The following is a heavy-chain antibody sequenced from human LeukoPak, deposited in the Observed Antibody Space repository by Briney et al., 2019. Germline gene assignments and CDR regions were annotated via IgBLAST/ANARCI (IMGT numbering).Heavy chain of an antibody. Sequence: SETLSLTCTVSGGSISSSSYYWGWIRQPPGKGLEWIGSIYYSGSTYYNPSLKSRVTISVDTSKNQFSLKLSSVTAADTAVYYCARDIGLDVWGKGTTVTVSS. CDR2: IYYSGST. CDR3: ARDIGLDV. J-gene: IGHJ6*04. V-gene: IGHV4-39*07. CDR1: GGSISSSSYY.